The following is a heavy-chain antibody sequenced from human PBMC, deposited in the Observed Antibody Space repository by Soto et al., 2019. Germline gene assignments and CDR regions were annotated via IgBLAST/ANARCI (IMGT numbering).Heavy chain of an antibody. J-gene: IGHJ3*02. Sequence: GGSLRLSCAASGLTFSSYSMNWVRQAPGKGLEWVSSISSSSSYIYYADSVKGRFTISRDNAKNSLYLQMNSLRAEDTAVYYCARASDGANDAFDIWGQGTMVTVSS. CDR2: ISSSSSYI. CDR3: ARASDGANDAFDI. CDR1: GLTFSSYS. D-gene: IGHD3-10*01. V-gene: IGHV3-21*01.